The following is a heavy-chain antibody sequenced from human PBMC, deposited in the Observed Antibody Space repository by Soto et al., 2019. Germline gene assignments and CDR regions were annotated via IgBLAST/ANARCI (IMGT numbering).Heavy chain of an antibody. CDR3: AATGGHYFGMDV. D-gene: IGHD2-15*01. CDR2: ISGYNGNT. J-gene: IGHJ6*02. V-gene: IGHV1-18*01. Sequence: ASVKVSCKSSDNTFTYHGISWVRQAPGQGLEWMGWISGYNGNTKYAQKFQDRVTMTADTTTRTAYMEMRSLTSDDTGIYFCAATGGHYFGMDVWGQGTTVTVS. CDR1: DNTFTYHG.